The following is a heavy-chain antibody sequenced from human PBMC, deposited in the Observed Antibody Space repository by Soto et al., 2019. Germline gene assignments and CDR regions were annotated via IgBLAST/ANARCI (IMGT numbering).Heavy chain of an antibody. CDR2: IIPALGTA. D-gene: IGHD4-17*01. J-gene: IGHJ2*01. CDR3: ARPRLGDYWYFDL. Sequence: QDQLVQSGAEVKKPGSSVKVSCKASGGTFSSHTFSWVRQAPGQWLEWMGKIIPALGTATYAQKFQGSVTIPADDAATLVYMEQHSFISEVTAVYYCARPRLGDYWYFDLWGLGTMVTVSS. CDR1: GGTFSSHT. V-gene: IGHV1-69*08.